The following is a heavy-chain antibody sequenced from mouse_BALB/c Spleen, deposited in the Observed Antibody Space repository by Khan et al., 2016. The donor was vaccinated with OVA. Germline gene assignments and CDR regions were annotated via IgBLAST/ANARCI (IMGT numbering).Heavy chain of an antibody. CDR1: GYTFTSYW. CDR2: IAPGRGST. V-gene: IGHV1S41*01. Sequence: DLVKPGASVKLSCKASGYTFTSYWINWIKQRPGQGLEWIGRIAPGRGSTYYNEMFKGKATLTVDTPSSTAHIQLSRLSSRDSAVYDGAGENYYGRTWDAMEYWGQGTSVTVSS. CDR3: AGENYYGRTWDAMEY. J-gene: IGHJ4*01. D-gene: IGHD1-1*01.